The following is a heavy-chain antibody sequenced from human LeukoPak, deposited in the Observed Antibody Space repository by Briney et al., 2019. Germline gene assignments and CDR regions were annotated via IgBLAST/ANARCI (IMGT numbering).Heavy chain of an antibody. J-gene: IGHJ5*02. D-gene: IGHD6-13*01. Sequence: PSETLSLTCTVSGGSISSSSYYWGWIRQPPGKGLEWIGSIYYSGSTYYNPSLKSRVTISVDTSKNQFSLKLSSVTAADTAVYYCARHGDWNVDGQQLVHNWFDPWGQGTLVTVSS. CDR3: ARHGDWNVDGQQLVHNWFDP. CDR2: IYYSGST. V-gene: IGHV4-39*01. CDR1: GGSISSSSYY.